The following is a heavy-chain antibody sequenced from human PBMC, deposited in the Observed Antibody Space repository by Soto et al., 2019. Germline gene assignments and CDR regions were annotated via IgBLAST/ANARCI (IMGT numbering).Heavy chain of an antibody. Sequence: SQTLSLTCAISGDSVSSNSAAWNWIRQSPSRGLEWLGRTYYRAKWYNDYAVSVKSRITINPDTSKNQFSLQLNSVTPEDTAVYYCARGGGARGGGAFDIWGQGTMVTVSS. V-gene: IGHV6-1*01. J-gene: IGHJ3*02. CDR2: TYYRAKWYN. CDR1: GDSVSSNSAA. D-gene: IGHD3-10*01. CDR3: ARGGGARGGGAFDI.